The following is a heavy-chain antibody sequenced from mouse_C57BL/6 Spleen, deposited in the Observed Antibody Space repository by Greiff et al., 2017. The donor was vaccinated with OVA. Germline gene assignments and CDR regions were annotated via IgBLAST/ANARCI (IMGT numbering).Heavy chain of an antibody. CDR1: GFTFSDYG. CDR2: ISSGSSTI. Sequence: EVQRVESGGGLVKPGGSLKLSCAASGFTFSDYGMHWVRQAPEKGLEWVAYISSGSSTIYYADTVKGRFTISRDNAKNTLFLQMTSLRSEETAMYYCARPNYYGSSTYYFDYWGQGTTLTVSS. CDR3: ARPNYYGSSTYYFDY. V-gene: IGHV5-17*01. J-gene: IGHJ2*01. D-gene: IGHD1-1*01.